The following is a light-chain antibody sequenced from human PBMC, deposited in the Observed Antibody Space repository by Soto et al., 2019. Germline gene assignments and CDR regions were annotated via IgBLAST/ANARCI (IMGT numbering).Light chain of an antibody. V-gene: IGKV1-5*02. CDR2: DAS. CDR1: QSSSTW. CDR3: QHSWT. Sequence: DIQMTQSPSTLSASVGDRVTIICRASQSSSTWLAWYQLKPGKAPKLLIYDASTLEGGVPSRFSGIGSGTEFTLTISGLQPDDFATYYCQHSWTFGQGSK. J-gene: IGKJ1*01.